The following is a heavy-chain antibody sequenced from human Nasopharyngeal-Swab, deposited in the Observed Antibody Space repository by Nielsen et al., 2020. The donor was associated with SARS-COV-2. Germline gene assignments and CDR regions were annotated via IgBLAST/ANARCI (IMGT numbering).Heavy chain of an antibody. CDR2: IYPGDSDT. V-gene: IGHV5-51*01. Sequence: GESLKISCKGSGYSFTSYWIGWVRQMPGKGLEWMGIIYPGDSDTRYSPSFQGQVTISADKSISTAYLQWCRLKASDTAMYYCARLHTAMVDGYFDYWGQGTLVTVSS. J-gene: IGHJ4*02. CDR1: GYSFTSYW. CDR3: ARLHTAMVDGYFDY. D-gene: IGHD5-18*01.